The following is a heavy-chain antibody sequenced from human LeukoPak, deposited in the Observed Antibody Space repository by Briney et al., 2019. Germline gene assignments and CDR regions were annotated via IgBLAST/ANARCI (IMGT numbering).Heavy chain of an antibody. J-gene: IGHJ4*02. CDR2: ISYDGSSK. V-gene: IGHV3-30-3*01. CDR1: GFTFSSYA. Sequence: PGGSLRLSCAASGFTFSSYAMHWVRQAPGKGLEWVAVISYDGSSKYYADSVKGRFTISRDNSKNTLYLQMNSLRAEDTAVYYCARDKDEALDYWGQGTLVTVSS. CDR3: ARDKDEALDY.